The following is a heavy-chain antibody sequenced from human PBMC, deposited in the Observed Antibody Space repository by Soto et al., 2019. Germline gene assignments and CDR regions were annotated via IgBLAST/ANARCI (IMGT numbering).Heavy chain of an antibody. J-gene: IGHJ4*02. CDR1: GFTFSSYS. D-gene: IGHD5-12*01. V-gene: IGHV3-21*01. CDR2: ISSSSSYI. Sequence: GGSLRLSCAASGFTFSSYSMNWVRQAPGKGLEWVSSISSSSSYIYYADSVKGRFTISRDNAKNSLYLQMNSLRAEDTAVYYCARDLTLGRGSSGYAPGGYWGQGTLVTVSS. CDR3: ARDLTLGRGSSGYAPGGY.